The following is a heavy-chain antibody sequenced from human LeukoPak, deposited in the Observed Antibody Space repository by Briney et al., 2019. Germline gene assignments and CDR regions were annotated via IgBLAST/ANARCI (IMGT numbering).Heavy chain of an antibody. V-gene: IGHV4-34*01. CDR1: GGSFSGYY. J-gene: IGHJ4*02. CDR3: ARGFGSSGWGLYYFDY. D-gene: IGHD6-19*01. CDR2: INHSGST. Sequence: PSETLSLTCAVYGGSFSGYYWSWIRQPPGKGLEWIGEINHSGSTNYNPSLKSRVTISVDTSKNQFSLKLSSVTAADTAVYYCARGFGSSGWGLYYFDYWGQGTLVTVSS.